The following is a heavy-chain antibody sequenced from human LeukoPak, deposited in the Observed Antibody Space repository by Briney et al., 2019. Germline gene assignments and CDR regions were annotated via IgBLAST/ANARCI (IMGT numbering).Heavy chain of an antibody. CDR3: ARIRDGYNDAYDI. Sequence: ASVKVSCKASGYTFTNYYIHWVRQAPGQGLEWMGLISPGGGNTDYAQNFQGRVTMTRDTSTSTVYMGLSSLRSEDTAVYYCARIRDGYNDAYDIWGQGTMVTVSS. D-gene: IGHD5-24*01. CDR1: GYTFTNYY. J-gene: IGHJ3*02. V-gene: IGHV1-46*01. CDR2: ISPGGGNT.